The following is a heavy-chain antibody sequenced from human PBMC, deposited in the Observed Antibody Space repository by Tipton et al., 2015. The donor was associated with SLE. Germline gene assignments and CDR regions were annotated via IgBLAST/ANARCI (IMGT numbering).Heavy chain of an antibody. V-gene: IGHV1-18*01. CDR2: ISGYRGQS. D-gene: IGHD1-14*01. J-gene: IGHJ4*02. CDR1: GYTFTNYG. Sequence: QVQLVQSGPEVKTPGAPVKVSCETSGYTFTNYGVSWVRQAPGLGLEWMGWISGYRGQSKYAEKFQGRLTMTTDTSAGIAYMELRSLRSDDTAVYYCARDSGPFYFDSWGQGTLVTVSS. CDR3: ARDSGPFYFDS.